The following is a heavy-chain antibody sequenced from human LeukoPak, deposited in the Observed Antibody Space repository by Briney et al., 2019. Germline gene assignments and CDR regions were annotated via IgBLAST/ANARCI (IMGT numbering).Heavy chain of an antibody. CDR1: GXSVTSGDDY. J-gene: IGHJ4*02. CDR3: ARAPRSGSNYRFDH. V-gene: IGHV4-61*08. Sequence: SETLSLTCTVSGXSVTSGDDYWSWIRQPPGKGLEWIGYIFYNGITNYNPSLKSRVTISVDTSKNQFSLKLSSVTAADTAVYYCARAPRSGSNYRFDHWGQGTLVTVSS. CDR2: IFYNGIT. D-gene: IGHD1-26*01.